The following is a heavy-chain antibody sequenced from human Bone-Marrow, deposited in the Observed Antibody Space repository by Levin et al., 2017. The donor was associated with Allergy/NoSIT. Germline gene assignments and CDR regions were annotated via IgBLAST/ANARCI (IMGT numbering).Heavy chain of an antibody. J-gene: IGHJ4*02. CDR1: GFTFSSYS. CDR3: ARDLISVTFALDH. D-gene: IGHD5/OR15-5a*01. CDR2: ISYSSTHI. V-gene: IGHV3-21*01. Sequence: GESLKISCAASGFTFSSYSMNWVRQAPGKGLEWVSAISYSSTHIYYADSVRGRFTISRDNAKNSLYLEMHSLRHEDTGVYYCARDLISVTFALDHWGQGTLVTVSS.